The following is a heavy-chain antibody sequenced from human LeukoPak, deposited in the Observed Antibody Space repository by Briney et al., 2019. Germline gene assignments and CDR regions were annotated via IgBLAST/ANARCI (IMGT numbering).Heavy chain of an antibody. CDR2: VSGSGGST. Sequence: GGSLRPSCAASRFTFSSYAMSWVRQAPGKGLEWVSTVSGSGGSTNYADSVKGRFTISRDNSKNTLYLQMSSLRAEDTAVYYCAKARGSYRSSDYWGQGTLVTVSS. CDR1: RFTFSSYA. CDR3: AKARGSYRSSDY. J-gene: IGHJ4*02. D-gene: IGHD1-26*01. V-gene: IGHV3-23*01.